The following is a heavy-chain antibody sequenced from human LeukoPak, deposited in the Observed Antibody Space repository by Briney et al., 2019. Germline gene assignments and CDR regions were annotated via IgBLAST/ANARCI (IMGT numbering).Heavy chain of an antibody. CDR1: GYTFTGYY. D-gene: IGHD2-2*01. V-gene: IGHV1-2*02. CDR2: INPNSGGT. J-gene: IGHJ6*02. CDR3: AREDIVVVPAAIYGIYGMDV. Sequence: ASVKVSCKASGYTFTGYYMHWVRQAPGQGLEWMGWINPNSGGTNYAQKFQGRVTMTGDTSISTAYMELSRLRSDDTAVYYCAREDIVVVPAAIYGIYGMDVWGQGTTVTVSS.